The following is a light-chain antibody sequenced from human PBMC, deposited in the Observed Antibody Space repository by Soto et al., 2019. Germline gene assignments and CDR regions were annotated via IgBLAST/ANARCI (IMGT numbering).Light chain of an antibody. CDR1: NIGSKI. CDR2: DDS. CDR3: TSFAPGRIYV. J-gene: IGLJ1*01. V-gene: IGLV3-21*02. Sequence: ELTQPPSVSVAPGHTARITCGGDNIGSKIVHWYQQKPGQAPVLVVYDDSDRPSGIPERFSGSKSGNTASLTISGLQAEDEGDYYCTSFAPGRIYVFGSGTKVTVL.